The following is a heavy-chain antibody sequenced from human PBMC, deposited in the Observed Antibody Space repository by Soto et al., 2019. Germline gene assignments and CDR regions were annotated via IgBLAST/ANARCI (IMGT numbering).Heavy chain of an antibody. J-gene: IGHJ3*02. D-gene: IGHD2-2*01. CDR3: ARDLPGYCSSTSCYAGHDAFAI. V-gene: IGHV1-18*01. CDR1: GYTFTSYG. Sequence: ASVKVSCKASGYTFTSYGISWVRQAPGQGLEWMGWISAYNGNTNYAQKLQGRVTMTTDTSTSTAYMELRSLRSDDTAVYYCARDLPGYCSSTSCYAGHDAFAIWGQGTMVTVSS. CDR2: ISAYNGNT.